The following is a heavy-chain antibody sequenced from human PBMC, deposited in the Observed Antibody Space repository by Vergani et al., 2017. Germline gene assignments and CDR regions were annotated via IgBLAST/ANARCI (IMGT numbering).Heavy chain of an antibody. CDR2: ISSSSSYI. V-gene: IGHV3-21*01. J-gene: IGHJ6*02. D-gene: IGHD3-10*01. CDR1: GFTFSSYS. Sequence: EVQLVESGGGLVKRGGSLRLSCAASGFTFSSYSMNWVRQAPGKGLEWVSSISSSSSYIHYSDSLKGRFTISRDNAKSSLYLQMNSLRAEDTGVYYCARDRDYLGSGSYPYFYYDGLDVWGQGTAVTVSS. CDR3: ARDRDYLGSGSYPYFYYDGLDV.